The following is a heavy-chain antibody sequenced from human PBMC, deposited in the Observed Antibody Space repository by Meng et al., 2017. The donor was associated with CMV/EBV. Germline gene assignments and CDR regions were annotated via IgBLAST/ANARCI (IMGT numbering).Heavy chain of an antibody. J-gene: IGHJ4*02. CDR2: IYYSGST. D-gene: IGHD5-18*01. Sequence: SETLSLTCTVSGGSISSSSYYWGWIRQPPGKGLEWIGRIYYSGSTYYNPSLKSRVTISVDTSKNQFSLKLSSVTAADTAVYYCASLPNTAMVSWLDYWGQGTLVTVSS. V-gene: IGHV4-39*07. CDR3: ASLPNTAMVSWLDY. CDR1: GGSISSSSYY.